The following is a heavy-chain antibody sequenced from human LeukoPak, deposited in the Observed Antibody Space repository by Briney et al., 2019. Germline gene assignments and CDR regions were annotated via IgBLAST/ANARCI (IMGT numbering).Heavy chain of an antibody. V-gene: IGHV4-59*08. D-gene: IGHD3-16*02. Sequence: KASETLSLTCIVSGGSIGTYYWSWIRQSPGKGLEWIGYIYVTGSTRYNPYLQSRVTISVDTSRNQFFLKMSSVTAADTAVYYCARHIGGGIEDVDVWGTGTKVTVSS. CDR3: ARHIGGGIEDVDV. CDR2: IYVTGST. J-gene: IGHJ6*04. CDR1: GGSIGTYY.